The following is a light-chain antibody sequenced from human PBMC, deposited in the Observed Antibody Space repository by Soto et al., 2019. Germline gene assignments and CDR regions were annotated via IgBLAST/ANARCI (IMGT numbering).Light chain of an antibody. V-gene: IGKV3-15*01. CDR2: GAS. CDR3: HHYNNGTRT. J-gene: IGKJ4*01. CDR1: QSVSSN. Sequence: DILMTQSPSTLSVSPGERATLSCRASQSVSSNLAWYQQKPGQAPRLLIYGASTWATGVPFRFSGSGSGTEFTLTISSLQPEDFAAYYCHHYNNGTRTFGGGTKVEIK.